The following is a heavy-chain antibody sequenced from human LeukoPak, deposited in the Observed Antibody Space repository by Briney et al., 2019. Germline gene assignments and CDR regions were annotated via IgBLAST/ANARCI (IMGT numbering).Heavy chain of an antibody. CDR1: GFTFSSYN. D-gene: IGHD1-26*01. CDR3: ARDPYSGSYGPYYYYYMDV. J-gene: IGHJ6*03. CDR2: ITSSSSYI. V-gene: IGHV3-21*06. Sequence: GGSLRLSCAASGFTFSSYNMNWVRQAPGKGPEWVSSITSSSSYIYYADSVKGRFTISRDNAKNSLYLQMDSLRVEDTAVYYCARDPYSGSYGPYYYYYMDVWGEGTTVTISS.